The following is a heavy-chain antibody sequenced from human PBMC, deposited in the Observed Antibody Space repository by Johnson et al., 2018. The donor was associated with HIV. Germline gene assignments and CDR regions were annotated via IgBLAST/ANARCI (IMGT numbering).Heavy chain of an antibody. V-gene: IGHV3-30-3*02. Sequence: QMQLVESGGGVVQPGRSRRLSCAASGFIFSNYAMHWVRQAPGKGLEWVAVISYDGSKKYYPDSVKGRFTISRDNSKNTLYLQMDSLRAEDTAVYYCAKIRTSGTGDAFDIWGQGTMVTVSS. CDR3: AKIRTSGTGDAFDI. CDR2: ISYDGSKK. CDR1: GFIFSNYA. D-gene: IGHD1-14*01. J-gene: IGHJ3*02.